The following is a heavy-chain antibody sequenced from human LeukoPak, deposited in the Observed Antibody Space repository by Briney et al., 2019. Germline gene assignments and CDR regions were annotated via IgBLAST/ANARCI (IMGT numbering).Heavy chain of an antibody. D-gene: IGHD5-18*01. Sequence: GGSLRLSCAATGFTFDDYVMHWVHQAAGKGLEWVAFISGDGGATYYADSAKGRFTISRDNGRKSLYLQMHSLRTEDTALYYCAKGGYTYGGRLFDYWGQGTLVTVSS. V-gene: IGHV3-43*02. J-gene: IGHJ4*02. CDR3: AKGGYTYGGRLFDY. CDR1: GFTFDDYV. CDR2: ISGDGGAT.